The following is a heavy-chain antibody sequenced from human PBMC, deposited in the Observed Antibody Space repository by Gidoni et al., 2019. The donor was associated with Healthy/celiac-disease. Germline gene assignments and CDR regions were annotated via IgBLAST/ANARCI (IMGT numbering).Heavy chain of an antibody. CDR3: ARLVGAVAGRIDY. J-gene: IGHJ4*02. D-gene: IGHD6-19*01. CDR2: IYYSGST. CDR1: GGSISSSSYY. V-gene: IGHV4-39*01. Sequence: QLQLQESGPGLVKPSETLSLTCTVSGGSISSSSYYWGWIRQPPGKGLEWIGSIYYSGSTYYNPSLKSRVTISVDTSKNQFSLKLSSVTAADTAVYYCARLVGAVAGRIDYWGQGTLVTVSS.